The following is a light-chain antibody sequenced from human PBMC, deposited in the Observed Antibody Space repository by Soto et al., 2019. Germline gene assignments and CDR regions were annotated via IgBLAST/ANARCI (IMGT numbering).Light chain of an antibody. CDR1: ESVTSTY. CDR3: QQYYNFPFT. J-gene: IGKJ2*01. Sequence: EIVLTQSPGTLSLSPGERATLSCRTSESVTSTYLAWYQQKPGQPPRLLIYGASSRATGIPDRFSGSGSGTDFTLTISRLEPEDFATYYCQQYYNFPFTFGQGTKLEVK. CDR2: GAS. V-gene: IGKV3-20*01.